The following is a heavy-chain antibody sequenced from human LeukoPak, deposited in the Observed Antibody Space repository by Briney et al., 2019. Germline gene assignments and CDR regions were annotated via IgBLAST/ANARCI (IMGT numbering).Heavy chain of an antibody. CDR3: ARGSEYYGSGSYDY. V-gene: IGHV4-59*12. J-gene: IGHJ4*02. D-gene: IGHD3-10*01. CDR2: IYYSGST. Sequence: PSETLSLTCTVSGGSISSYYWSWIRQPPGKGLEWIGYIYYSGSTNYNPSLKSRVTISVDTSKNQFSLKLSSVTAADTAVYYCARGSEYYGSGSYDYWGQGTLVTVSS. CDR1: GGSISSYY.